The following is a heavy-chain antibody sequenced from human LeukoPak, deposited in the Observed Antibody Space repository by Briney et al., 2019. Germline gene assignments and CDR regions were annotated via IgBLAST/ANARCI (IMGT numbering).Heavy chain of an antibody. CDR3: ARRSMVRGRKVNNWFDP. D-gene: IGHD3-10*01. V-gene: IGHV4-39*07. J-gene: IGHJ5*02. CDR1: GGSISSSSYY. CDR2: IYYSGST. Sequence: SETLSLTCTVSGGSISSSSYYWGWIRQPPGKGLEWIGSIYYSGSTYYNPSLKSRVTISVDTSKNQFSLKLSSVTATDTAVYYCARRSMVRGRKVNNWFDPWGQGTLVTVSS.